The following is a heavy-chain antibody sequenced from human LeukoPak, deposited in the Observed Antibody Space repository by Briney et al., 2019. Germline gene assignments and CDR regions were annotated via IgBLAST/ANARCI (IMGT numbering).Heavy chain of an antibody. CDR3: AKEIYGDSTGGRFQH. D-gene: IGHD4-17*01. Sequence: PGGSLRLSCAASGFTFSSYSMNWVRQAPGKGLEWVSSISSSSSYIYYADSVKGRFTISRDNSKNTLYLQMNSLRAEDTAVYYCAKEIYGDSTGGRFQHWGQGTLVTVSS. CDR2: ISSSSSYI. CDR1: GFTFSSYS. J-gene: IGHJ1*01. V-gene: IGHV3-21*04.